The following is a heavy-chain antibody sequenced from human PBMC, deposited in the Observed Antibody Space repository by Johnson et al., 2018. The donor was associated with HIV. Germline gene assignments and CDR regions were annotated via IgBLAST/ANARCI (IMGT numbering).Heavy chain of an antibody. D-gene: IGHD6-13*01. CDR2: IWFDGSNK. V-gene: IGHV3-33*08. CDR3: ARAAAAATDAFDI. Sequence: QVQLVESGGGLVKPGGSLRLSCAASGFTFSDYYMSWIRQAPGKGLEWVAVIWFDGSNKYYADSVKGRFTISRDNSKNTLYLQMNSLRAEDTAVYYCARAAAAATDAFDIWGQGTMVTVSS. CDR1: GFTFSDYY. J-gene: IGHJ3*02.